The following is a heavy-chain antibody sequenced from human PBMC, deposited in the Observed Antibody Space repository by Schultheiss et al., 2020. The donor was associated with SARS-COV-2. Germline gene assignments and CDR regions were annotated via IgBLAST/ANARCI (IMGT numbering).Heavy chain of an antibody. CDR1: GFTFSNAW. CDR2: IKRKSDGGTT. D-gene: IGHD3-3*01. J-gene: IGHJ6*02. CDR3: ARDYSSIFGVVITHYYGMDV. V-gene: IGHV3-15*01. Sequence: GGSLRLSCAASGFTFSNAWMSWVRQAPGKGLEWVGRIKRKSDGGTTDYATPAKGRFTISRDESKNTLYLQMNSLRSEDTAVYYCARDYSSIFGVVITHYYGMDVWGQGTTVTVSS.